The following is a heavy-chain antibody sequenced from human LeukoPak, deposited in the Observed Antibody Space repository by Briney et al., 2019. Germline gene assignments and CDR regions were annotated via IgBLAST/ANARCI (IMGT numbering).Heavy chain of an antibody. Sequence: PSGTLSLTCAVSGGSISSNTWWSWVRQPPGKGLEWIGEIYHSGGTNYNPSLKSRVTISVDKSKNQFSLKLSSVTAADTAVYHCARIMGRGYCISTSCRGDWFDPWGQGTLVTVSS. CDR3: ARIMGRGYCISTSCRGDWFDP. J-gene: IGHJ5*02. CDR2: IYHSGGT. D-gene: IGHD2-2*01. V-gene: IGHV4-4*02. CDR1: GGSISSNTW.